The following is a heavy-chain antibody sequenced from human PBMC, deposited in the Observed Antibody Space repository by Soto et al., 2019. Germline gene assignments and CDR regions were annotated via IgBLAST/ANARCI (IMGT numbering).Heavy chain of an antibody. CDR2: ISGSGGST. J-gene: IGHJ6*03. Sequence: EVQLLESGGGLVQPGGSLRLSCAASGFTFSSYALTWVRQAPGKGLEWVSAISGSGGSTYYADSVKGRFTISRDNSKNTLYLQMNSLRAEDTAVYYFAKGVGSGTYVYMDVWGKGTTVTVSS. CDR1: GFTFSSYA. V-gene: IGHV3-23*01. CDR3: AKGVGSGTYVYMDV. D-gene: IGHD3-10*01.